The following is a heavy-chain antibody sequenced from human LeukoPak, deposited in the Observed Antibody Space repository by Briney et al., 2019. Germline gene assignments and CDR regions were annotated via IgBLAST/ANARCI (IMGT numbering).Heavy chain of an antibody. CDR3: ARDSWAYGSGSQVDY. J-gene: IGHJ4*02. V-gene: IGHV3-30-3*01. CDR1: GFSFSVYA. CDR2: ISYDGSNK. D-gene: IGHD3-10*01. Sequence: PGGSLRLSCVASGFSFSVYAMHWVRQAPGKGLEWVAVISYDGSNKFYADSVEGRFTISRDNSKNTLYLQMNTLRAEDTAVYYCARDSWAYGSGSQVDYWGQGTLVTVSS.